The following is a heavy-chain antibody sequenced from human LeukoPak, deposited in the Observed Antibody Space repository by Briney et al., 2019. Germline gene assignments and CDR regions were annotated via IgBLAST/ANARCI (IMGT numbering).Heavy chain of an antibody. CDR3: ARQRYFDWLLDWFDP. Sequence: SETLSLTCTVSGGSFSSTSHYWGWIRQPPGKGLEWIRSIYYTGITYYNPSLKSRATISVDTSKNQFSLKLSSVTAADTAVYYCARQRYFDWLLDWFDPWGQGTLVTVSS. CDR2: IYYTGIT. J-gene: IGHJ5*02. V-gene: IGHV4-39*01. CDR1: GGSFSSTSHY. D-gene: IGHD3-9*01.